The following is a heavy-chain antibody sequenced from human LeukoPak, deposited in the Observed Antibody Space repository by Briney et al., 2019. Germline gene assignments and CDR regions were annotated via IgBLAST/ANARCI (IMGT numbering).Heavy chain of an antibody. J-gene: IGHJ4*02. Sequence: PGGSLRLSCVASGFSFSTYSMNWVRQAAGKGLEWVSYISTSSSSSSTIYYADSVKGRFTISRDNAKNTLYLQMNSLRAEDTAVYYCARGGDIVVVVAATDYWGQGTLVTVSS. D-gene: IGHD2-15*01. V-gene: IGHV3-48*01. CDR3: ARGGDIVVVVAATDY. CDR1: GFSFSTYS. CDR2: ISTSSSSSSTI.